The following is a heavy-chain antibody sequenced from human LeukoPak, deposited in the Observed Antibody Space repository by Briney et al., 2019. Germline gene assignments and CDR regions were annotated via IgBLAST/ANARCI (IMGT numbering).Heavy chain of an antibody. CDR1: GFTFSSYG. J-gene: IGHJ6*03. V-gene: IGHV3-23*01. D-gene: IGHD3-10*02. Sequence: GGSLRLSCAASGFTFSSYGMSWVRQAPGKGLEWVSAISGSGGSTYYADSVKGRSTISRDNSKNTLYLQMNSLRAEDTAVYYCAELGITVIGGVWGKGTTVTISS. CDR3: AELGITVIGGV. CDR2: ISGSGGST.